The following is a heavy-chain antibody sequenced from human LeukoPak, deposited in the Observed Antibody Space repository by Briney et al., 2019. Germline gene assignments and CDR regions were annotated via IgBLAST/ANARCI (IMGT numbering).Heavy chain of an antibody. CDR1: GYTFTSYG. V-gene: IGHV1-18*01. D-gene: IGHD4-17*01. CDR2: ISAYNGNT. J-gene: IGHJ4*02. CDR3: ARDLFTVTRFIDY. Sequence: ASVKVSCKASGYTFTSYGISWVRLAPGQGLEWMGWISAYNGNTNYAQKLQGRVTLTTDTSTSTAYIELRSLRSDDTAVYYCARDLFTVTRFIDYWGQGTLVTVSS.